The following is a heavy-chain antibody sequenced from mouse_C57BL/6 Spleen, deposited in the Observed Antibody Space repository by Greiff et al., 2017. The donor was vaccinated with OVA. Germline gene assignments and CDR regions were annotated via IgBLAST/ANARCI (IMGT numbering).Heavy chain of an antibody. CDR1: GYTFTSYW. J-gene: IGHJ3*01. Sequence: VQLQQPGAELVRPGSSVKLSCKASGYTFTSYWMHWVKQRPIQGLEWIGNIDPSDSETHYNQKFKDKATLTVDKSSSTAYMQLSSLTSEDSAVYYCASLTGTGGFAYWGQGTLVTVSA. D-gene: IGHD4-1*01. CDR2: IDPSDSET. V-gene: IGHV1-52*01. CDR3: ASLTGTGGFAY.